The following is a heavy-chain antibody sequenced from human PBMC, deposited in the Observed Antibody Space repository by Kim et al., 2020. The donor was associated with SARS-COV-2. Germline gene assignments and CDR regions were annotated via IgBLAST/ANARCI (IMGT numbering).Heavy chain of an antibody. CDR2: IHRSGST. CDR3: ARGRAGVVPAPILGIGPHYDYFIMDV. J-gene: IGHJ6*02. CDR1: GGSFSGHY. V-gene: IGHV4-34*01. D-gene: IGHD2-2*02. Sequence: SETLSLTCAVYGGSFSGHYWSWIRQPPGKGLEWIGEIHRSGSTNYSPSLKSRVTISVDTSKNQFSLKLSSVTAADTGFYYCARGRAGVVPAPILGIGPHYDYFIMDVWGHGTTVTVSS.